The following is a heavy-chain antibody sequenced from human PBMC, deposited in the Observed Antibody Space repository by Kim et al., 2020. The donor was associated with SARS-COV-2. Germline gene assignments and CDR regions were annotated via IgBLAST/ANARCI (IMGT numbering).Heavy chain of an antibody. D-gene: IGHD2-2*01. CDR3: ARDPETEDIVVVPAAYYGMDV. CDR1: GGTFSSYA. CDR2: IIPIFGTA. J-gene: IGHJ6*02. Sequence: SVKVSCKASGGTFSSYAISWVRQAPGQGLEWMGGIIPIFGTANYAQKFQGRVTITADESTSTAYMELSSLRSEDTAVYYCARDPETEDIVVVPAAYYGMDVWGQGTTVTVSS. V-gene: IGHV1-69*13.